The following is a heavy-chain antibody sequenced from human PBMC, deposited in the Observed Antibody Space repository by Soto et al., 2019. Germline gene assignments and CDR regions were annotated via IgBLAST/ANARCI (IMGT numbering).Heavy chain of an antibody. CDR1: GFTFIRYA. V-gene: IGHV3-23*01. CDR2: ISGSGGST. D-gene: IGHD4-17*01. J-gene: IGHJ4*02. CDR3: ATGRVTTDFDY. Sequence: LRLSCAASGFTFIRYAMSWVRQAPGKGLEWVSGISGSGGSTYHADSVKGRFTISRDNSKKTLYLQMNSLRAEDTAVYYCATGRVTTDFDYWGQGTLVTVSS.